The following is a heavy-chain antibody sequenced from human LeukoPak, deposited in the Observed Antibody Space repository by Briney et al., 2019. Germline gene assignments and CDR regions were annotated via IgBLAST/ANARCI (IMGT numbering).Heavy chain of an antibody. J-gene: IGHJ4*02. CDR3: ARTPYDSRGYYQMYHFDY. D-gene: IGHD3-22*01. CDR1: GGSVDSSSYC. CDR2: FCYSGT. V-gene: IGHV4-39*07. Sequence: SETLSLTCSVSGGSVDSSSYCWGWIRQPPGKGLEWIGSFCYSGTSYNPSLKGRLTISADTSKNQFSLKLTSVSAADTAVYYCARTPYDSRGYYQMYHFDYWGQGTLITVSP.